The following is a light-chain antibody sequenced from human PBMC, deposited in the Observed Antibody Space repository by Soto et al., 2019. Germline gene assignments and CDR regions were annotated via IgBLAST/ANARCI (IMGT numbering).Light chain of an antibody. V-gene: IGKV1-5*01. J-gene: IGKJ1*01. CDR3: QQSDSYSPWT. CDR2: DAY. Sequence: DIQMTQYPSTLSASVGDRLTITGLASQSLSGWLAWYQQKPGKAPNLLIYDAYTLHSGVPSRFSGSGSGTEFTLTISSLQPEDFATYYCQQSDSYSPWTFGQGTKVEIK. CDR1: QSLSGW.